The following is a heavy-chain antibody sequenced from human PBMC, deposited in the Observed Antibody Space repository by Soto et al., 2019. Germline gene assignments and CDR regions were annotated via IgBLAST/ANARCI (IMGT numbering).Heavy chain of an antibody. D-gene: IGHD2-2*02. CDR3: ARDLSDIVVVPAAISGGYSYGYHYYGMDV. V-gene: IGHV1-2*04. J-gene: IGHJ6*02. Sequence: EASVKVSCKASGYTFTGYYMHWVRQAPGQGLEWMGWINPNSGGTNYAQKFQGWVTMTRDTSISTAYMELSRLRSDDTAVYYCARDLSDIVVVPAAISGGYSYGYHYYGMDVWGQGTTVTVSS. CDR2: INPNSGGT. CDR1: GYTFTGYY.